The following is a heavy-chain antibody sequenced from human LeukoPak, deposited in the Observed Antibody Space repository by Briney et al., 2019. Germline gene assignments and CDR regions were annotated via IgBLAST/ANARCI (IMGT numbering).Heavy chain of an antibody. V-gene: IGHV4-39*01. CDR2: IYDSGST. CDR3: ARHYGP. CDR1: GFTFSSYA. J-gene: IGHJ5*02. D-gene: IGHD3-10*01. Sequence: GSLRLSCAASGFTFSSYAMSWVRQPPGKGLEWIGSIYDSGSTYYNPSLKSRVTISVDTSKNQFSLKLNSVTAAGTAVYYCARHYGPWGQGTLVTVSS.